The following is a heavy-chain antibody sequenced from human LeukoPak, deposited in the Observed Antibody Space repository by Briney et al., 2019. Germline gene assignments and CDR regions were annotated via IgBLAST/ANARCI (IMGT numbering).Heavy chain of an antibody. J-gene: IGHJ4*02. CDR2: IYPADSDT. Sequence: ESLKISCQASGYNFSTYWIAWVRQMPGKGLESMGIIYPADSDTRYSPSFQGQVTISADKSISTAYLQWSGLKASDTAIYYCGRPSADGLERAHIDCWGQGTLVTVSS. CDR3: GRPSADGLERAHIDC. V-gene: IGHV5-51*01. CDR1: GYNFSTYW.